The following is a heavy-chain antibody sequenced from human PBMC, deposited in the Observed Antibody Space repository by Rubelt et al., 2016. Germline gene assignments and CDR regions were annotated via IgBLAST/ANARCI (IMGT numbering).Heavy chain of an antibody. V-gene: IGHV4-34*01. CDR1: GGSFSGYY. Sequence: QVQLQEWGAGLLKPSETLSLTCAVYGGSFSGYYWSWIRQPPGKGLEWIGEISHSGSTNYNPSLKSRVTISVDKSKIQFSRKRNSVTAADTAVYYCAREGSSGWSWMDVWGQGTTVTVSS. J-gene: IGHJ6*02. CDR3: AREGSSGWSWMDV. D-gene: IGHD6-19*01. CDR2: ISHSGST.